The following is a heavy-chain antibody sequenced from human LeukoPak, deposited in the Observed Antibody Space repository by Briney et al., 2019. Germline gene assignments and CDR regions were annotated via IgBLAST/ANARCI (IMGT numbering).Heavy chain of an antibody. V-gene: IGHV3-48*01. J-gene: IGHJ4*02. Sequence: PGGSLRLSCAASGFTFSSYSMNWVRQAPGKGLEWVSYITGSSSTIYYADSVKGRFTISRDNAKNSLYLQMNSLRAEDTAVYYCARALHYGFWSGYGYWGQGTLVTVSS. CDR3: ARALHYGFWSGYGY. CDR1: GFTFSSYS. D-gene: IGHD3-3*01. CDR2: ITGSSSTI.